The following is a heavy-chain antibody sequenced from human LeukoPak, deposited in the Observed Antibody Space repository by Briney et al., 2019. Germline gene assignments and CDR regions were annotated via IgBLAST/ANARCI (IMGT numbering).Heavy chain of an antibody. Sequence: GESLRLSCAASGFTFSSYSMNWVRQAPGKGLEWVSYISSASNTVYYADSVKGRFTISRNNAKNSLYLQMNSLRAEDTAMYYCARDGWFGDYNWFDPWGQGTLVTVSS. CDR3: ARDGWFGDYNWFDP. CDR1: GFTFSSYS. D-gene: IGHD3-10*01. J-gene: IGHJ5*02. CDR2: ISSASNTV. V-gene: IGHV3-48*01.